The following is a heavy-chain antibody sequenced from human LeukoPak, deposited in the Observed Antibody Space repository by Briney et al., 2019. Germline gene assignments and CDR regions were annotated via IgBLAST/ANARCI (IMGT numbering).Heavy chain of an antibody. D-gene: IGHD6-6*01. Sequence: GGSLRLSCAASGFTFSSYGMHWVRQAPGKGLEWVAFIRYDGSNKYYADSVKGRFTISRDNSKNTLYLQMNSLRAEDTAVYYCAKDRHSSSPGIFVYWGQGTLVTVSS. CDR3: AKDRHSSSPGIFVY. CDR2: IRYDGSNK. J-gene: IGHJ4*02. V-gene: IGHV3-30*02. CDR1: GFTFSSYG.